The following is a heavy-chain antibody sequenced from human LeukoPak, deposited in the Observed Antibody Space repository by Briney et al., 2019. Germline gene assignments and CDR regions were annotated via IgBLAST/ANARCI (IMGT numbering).Heavy chain of an antibody. CDR1: RYPFTGYY. Sequence: GSSVKVSCKAFRYPFTGYYMLWLRQAPGHQLDCMGWINPNSGGTNYAQKFQGRVTMTRDTSISTAYMELSRLRSHDTAVYYCARESAIAAALDYWGQGTLVTVSS. V-gene: IGHV1-2*02. CDR3: ARESAIAAALDY. J-gene: IGHJ4*02. D-gene: IGHD6-13*01. CDR2: INPNSGGT.